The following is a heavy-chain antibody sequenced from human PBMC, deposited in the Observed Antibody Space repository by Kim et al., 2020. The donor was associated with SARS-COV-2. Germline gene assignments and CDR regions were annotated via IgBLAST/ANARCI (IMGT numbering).Heavy chain of an antibody. Sequence: ASVKVSCKASGYTLTSNPMNWVRQAPGQGLEWMGWINTNTGNPTYAQGFTGRFVLPLDTSASTAYLQLSSLRAEDTAVYYCARGRGGMAGWADGTTVTVS. CDR2: INTNTGNP. CDR1: GYTLTSNP. V-gene: IGHV7-4-1*02. CDR3: ARGRGGMAG. J-gene: IGHJ6*02.